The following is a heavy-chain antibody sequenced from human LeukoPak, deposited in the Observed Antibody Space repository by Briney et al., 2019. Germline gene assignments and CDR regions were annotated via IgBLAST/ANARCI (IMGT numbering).Heavy chain of an antibody. CDR1: GGSISRYY. Sequence: SESLSLTCTVSGGSISRYYWSWMREPPGKGGEWVGYISYSGSTNYNPSLSSRVTISVDTSKNQFSLRLSSVTAADPAVYYCAREAPGGSGWTYFDYWGQGSLVTVSS. CDR3: AREAPGGSGWTYFDY. J-gene: IGHJ4*02. CDR2: ISYSGST. V-gene: IGHV4-59*01. D-gene: IGHD6-19*01.